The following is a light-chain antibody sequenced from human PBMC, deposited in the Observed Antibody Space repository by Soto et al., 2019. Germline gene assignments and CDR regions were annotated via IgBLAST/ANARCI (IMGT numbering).Light chain of an antibody. Sequence: QAVVTQPPSVSGTPGQRVSISCSGSRSNIGRNFVYWYQHLPGTAPKLLIQRNNERPSGVPDRFSSSKSGTSVSLAISGLRSEDEATYYCAAWDDTLNGQVFGGGTKLTV. CDR3: AAWDDTLNGQV. V-gene: IGLV1-47*01. J-gene: IGLJ3*02. CDR1: RSNIGRNF. CDR2: RNN.